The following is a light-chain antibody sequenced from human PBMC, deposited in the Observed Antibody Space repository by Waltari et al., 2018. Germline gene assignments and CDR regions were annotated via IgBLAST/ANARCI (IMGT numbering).Light chain of an antibody. CDR1: QTLTTY. CDR2: APS. V-gene: IGKV1-39*01. Sequence: DSQLTQSPSYLSASVGDRVTITCRASQTLTTYLNWYQQRPGTAPKFLIYAPSNLETGVPSRFSGGGSGTDFTLTISGLQPDDFATYYCQQSKEVPFTFGQGTKLEIK. CDR3: QQSKEVPFT. J-gene: IGKJ2*01.